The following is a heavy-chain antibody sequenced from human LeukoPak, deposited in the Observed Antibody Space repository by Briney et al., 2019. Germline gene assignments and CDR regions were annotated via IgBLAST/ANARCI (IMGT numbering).Heavy chain of an antibody. CDR2: FSGGGGST. Sequence: VGSLRLSSAASQFALSEYATDWVRQAPGKGLEWVSGFSGGGGSTYYAHSVKGRFTISRDNSKNTLYLQMDSLRAEDTALYYCAKGSGINHYHWIDPWGQGTLVTVSS. D-gene: IGHD1-14*01. CDR3: AKGSGINHYHWIDP. CDR1: QFALSEYA. J-gene: IGHJ5*02. V-gene: IGHV3-23*01.